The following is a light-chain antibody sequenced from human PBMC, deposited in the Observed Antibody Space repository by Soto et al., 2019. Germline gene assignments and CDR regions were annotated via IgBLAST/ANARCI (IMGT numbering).Light chain of an antibody. CDR3: QQYYITPLT. Sequence: DIVMTQSPDSLAVSLGERATINCKSSQSVLYSSNNKNYLAWYQQKSGQPPKLLIYWASTRESGVPDRFSGSGSGTDVTLTISSLQAEDGALYYCQQYYITPLTFGGGTKVEIK. CDR1: QSVLYSSNNKNY. V-gene: IGKV4-1*01. CDR2: WAS. J-gene: IGKJ4*01.